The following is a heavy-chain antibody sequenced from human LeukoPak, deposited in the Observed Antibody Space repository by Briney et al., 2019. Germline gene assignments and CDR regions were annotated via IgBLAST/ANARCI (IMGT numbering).Heavy chain of an antibody. Sequence: PGGSLRLSCAASGFTFSSYWMTWVRQAPGKGLEWAANIKPDGSKKNYVDSVKGRFTISRDNAKNSLYLQMNSLRAEDTAVYFCATPLDYYDSSGYHQGGDWGQGTLVTVSS. D-gene: IGHD3-22*01. CDR3: ATPLDYYDSSGYHQGGD. J-gene: IGHJ4*02. CDR2: IKPDGSKK. CDR1: GFTFSSYW. V-gene: IGHV3-7*03.